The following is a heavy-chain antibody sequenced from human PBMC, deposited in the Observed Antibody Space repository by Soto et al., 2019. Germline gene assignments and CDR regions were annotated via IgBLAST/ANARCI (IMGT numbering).Heavy chain of an antibody. J-gene: IGHJ6*04. CDR2: IIPILGIA. V-gene: IGHV1-69*02. CDR3: ARGRSYYDFWSGYSV. D-gene: IGHD3-3*01. Sequence: SVKVSCKASGGTFSSYTSSWVRQAPGQGLEWMGRIIPILGIANYAQKFQGSVTITADKSTSTAYMELSSLRSEDTAVYYCARGRSYYDFWSGYSVWGKGTTVTVSS. CDR1: GGTFSSYT.